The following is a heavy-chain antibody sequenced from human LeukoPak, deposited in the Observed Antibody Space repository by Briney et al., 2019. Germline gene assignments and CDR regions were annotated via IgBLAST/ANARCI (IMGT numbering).Heavy chain of an antibody. CDR2: IYYSGST. J-gene: IGHJ5*02. D-gene: IGHD2-2*01. V-gene: IGHV4-59*01. Sequence: SETLSLTCTVSGGSISSYYWSWIRQPPGKGLEWIGYIYYSGSTNYNPSLKSRVTISVDTSKNQFSLKLSSVTAADTAAYYCARGGAGCSSTSCYFRFDPWGQGTLVTVSS. CDR3: ARGGAGCSSTSCYFRFDP. CDR1: GGSISSYY.